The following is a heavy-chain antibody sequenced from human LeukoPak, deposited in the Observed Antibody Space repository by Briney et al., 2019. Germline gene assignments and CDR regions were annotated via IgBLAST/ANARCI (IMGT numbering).Heavy chain of an antibody. J-gene: IGHJ6*02. CDR2: ISYDGSNK. Sequence: PGGSLRLSCAASGFTFSSYGMHWVHQAPGKGLEWVAVISYDGSNKYYADSVKGRFTISRDNSKNTLYLQMNSLRAEDTAVYYCAKEGGVALLEWLPSVAYYYGMDVWGQGTTVTVSS. D-gene: IGHD3-3*01. V-gene: IGHV3-30*18. CDR1: GFTFSSYG. CDR3: AKEGGVALLEWLPSVAYYYGMDV.